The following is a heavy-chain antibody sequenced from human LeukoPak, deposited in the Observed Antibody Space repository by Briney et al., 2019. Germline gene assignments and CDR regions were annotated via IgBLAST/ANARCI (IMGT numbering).Heavy chain of an antibody. CDR1: GFTVSSNY. D-gene: IGHD2-15*01. CDR3: AKIGYCSGGSCYSYYYYYMDV. Sequence: GGSLRLSCAASGFTVSSNYMSWVRQAPGKGLEWVSVIYSGGSTYYADSVKGRFTISRDNSKNTLYLQMNSLRAEDTAVYYCAKIGYCSGGSCYSYYYYYMDVWGKGTTVTISS. CDR2: IYSGGST. J-gene: IGHJ6*03. V-gene: IGHV3-66*01.